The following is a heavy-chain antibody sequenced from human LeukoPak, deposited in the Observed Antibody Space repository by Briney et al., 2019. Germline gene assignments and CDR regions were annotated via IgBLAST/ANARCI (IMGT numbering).Heavy chain of an antibody. CDR3: ARDPPTYYYDSSGYYDNGY. D-gene: IGHD3-22*01. J-gene: IGHJ4*02. V-gene: IGHV4-38-2*01. CDR1: GYSISSGYY. CDR2: IYHSGST. Sequence: SETLSLSCAVSGYSISSGYYWGWIRQPPGKGLEWIGSIYHSGSTYYNPSLKSRVTISVDTSKNQFSLKLSSVTAADTAVYYCARDPPTYYYDSSGYYDNGYWGQGTLVTVSS.